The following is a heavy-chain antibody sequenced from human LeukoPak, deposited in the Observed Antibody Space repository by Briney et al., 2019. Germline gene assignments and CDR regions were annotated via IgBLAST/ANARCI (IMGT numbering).Heavy chain of an antibody. J-gene: IGHJ3*02. Sequence: GGSLRLSCTVSGFTFSSFTMNWVRQGPGKGLEWVASISNSGDYISYADSLKGRFTISRDNAKNSLFLQMSSLRAEDTAVYYCAREMYAGWYFAFDIWGQGAMVTVSS. CDR2: ISNSGDYI. CDR3: AREMYAGWYFAFDI. V-gene: IGHV3-21*01. CDR1: GFTFSSFT. D-gene: IGHD6-19*01.